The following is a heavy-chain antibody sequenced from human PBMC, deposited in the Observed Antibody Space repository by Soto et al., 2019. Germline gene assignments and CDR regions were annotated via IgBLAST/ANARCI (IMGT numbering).Heavy chain of an antibody. CDR3: ARVRYYGSGSYVFDY. V-gene: IGHV4-59*01. CDR1: GGSISSYY. Sequence: SETLSLTCTVSGGSISSYYWSWIRQPPGKGLEWIGYIYYSGSTNYNPSLKSRVTISVDTSKNQFSLKLSSVTAADTAVYYCARVRYYGSGSYVFDYWGQGTLVTVSS. J-gene: IGHJ4*02. CDR2: IYYSGST. D-gene: IGHD3-10*01.